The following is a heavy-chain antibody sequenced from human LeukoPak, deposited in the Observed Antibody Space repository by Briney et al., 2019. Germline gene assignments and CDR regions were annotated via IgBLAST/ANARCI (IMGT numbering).Heavy chain of an antibody. Sequence: TGGSLRLSCAASGFTFSNYWMHWVRQAPGKGLVWVSRINMDGSITSYADSVKGRFIISRDNAKSTLYLQMNSLRAEDTAVYYCARDRAVATMGNDAFDIWGQGTMVTVSS. D-gene: IGHD6-19*01. CDR2: INMDGSIT. J-gene: IGHJ3*02. CDR3: ARDRAVATMGNDAFDI. V-gene: IGHV3-74*01. CDR1: GFTFSNYW.